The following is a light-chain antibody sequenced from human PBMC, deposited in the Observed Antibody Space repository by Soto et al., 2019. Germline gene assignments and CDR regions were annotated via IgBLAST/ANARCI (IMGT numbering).Light chain of an antibody. CDR2: HAS. CDR3: LQASSFPRP. V-gene: IGKV1-12*01. Sequence: DIQMTQSPSSVSASVGDRVTITCRASQGISGRLAWFQQKPGKAPKFLISHASRLQSGVPSRFSGSESGTDFTLTINSLQPEDFATYYCLQASSFPRPFGQGTMVDIK. CDR1: QGISGR. J-gene: IGKJ1*01.